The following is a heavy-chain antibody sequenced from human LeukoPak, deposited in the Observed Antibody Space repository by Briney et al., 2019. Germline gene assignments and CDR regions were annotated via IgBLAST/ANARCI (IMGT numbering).Heavy chain of an antibody. J-gene: IGHJ4*02. Sequence: GESLKISCKGSGYTFTSYFIGWVRQVPAQGLEWVAIIRPGDSDTRYSPSFRGQVTVSAGRSINTAYLQWSSPKASDTAMYYCVRHRSDSGSSPIDFWGQGTLVTVSS. CDR2: IRPGDSDT. D-gene: IGHD6-6*01. CDR1: GYTFTSYF. CDR3: VRHRSDSGSSPIDF. V-gene: IGHV5-51*01.